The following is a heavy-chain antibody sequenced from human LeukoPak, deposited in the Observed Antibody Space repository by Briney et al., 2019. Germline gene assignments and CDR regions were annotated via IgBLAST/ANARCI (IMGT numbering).Heavy chain of an antibody. Sequence: SGPTLVNPTQTLTVTCTFSGFSLSTSGMGVSWIRQPPGKALEWLALIDWDDDKFYSTSLKTRLTISKDTSKNQVVLTMNNMDPVDTATYYCARIQAYGGNSEGYYFNYWGQGTLVTVSS. CDR2: IDWDDDK. D-gene: IGHD4-23*01. J-gene: IGHJ4*02. CDR3: ARIQAYGGNSEGYYFNY. V-gene: IGHV2-70*01. CDR1: GFSLSTSGMG.